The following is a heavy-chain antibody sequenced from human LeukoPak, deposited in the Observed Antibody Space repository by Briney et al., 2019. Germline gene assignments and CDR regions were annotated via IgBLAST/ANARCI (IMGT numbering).Heavy chain of an antibody. V-gene: IGHV3-11*01. D-gene: IGHD7-27*01. CDR3: ARDRDWGSYFDS. J-gene: IGHJ4*02. CDR2: IISTGNTK. Sequence: GGSLRLSCAASGFTFSDYYMSWIRQVPGKGLEWVSFIISTGNTKYYADSVKGRFTISRDNAKNSVYLQMNSLRAEDTAVYYCARDRDWGSYFDSWGQGTLVTVSS. CDR1: GFTFSDYY.